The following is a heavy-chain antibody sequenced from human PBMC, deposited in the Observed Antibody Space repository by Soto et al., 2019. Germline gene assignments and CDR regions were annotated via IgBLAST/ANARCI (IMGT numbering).Heavy chain of an antibody. CDR2: ISSSSSYI. Sequence: GGSLRLSCAASGFTFSSYSMNWVRQAPGKGLEWVSSISSSSSYIYYADSVKGRFTTSRDNAKNSLYLQMNSLRAEDTAVYYCARSKQQLVNWFDPWGQGTLVTVSS. J-gene: IGHJ5*02. CDR1: GFTFSSYS. CDR3: ARSKQQLVNWFDP. V-gene: IGHV3-21*01. D-gene: IGHD6-13*01.